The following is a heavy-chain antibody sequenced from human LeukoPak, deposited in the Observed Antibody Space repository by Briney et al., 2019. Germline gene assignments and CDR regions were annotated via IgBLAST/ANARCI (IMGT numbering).Heavy chain of an antibody. CDR1: GFSFSGSA. Sequence: PGGSLKLSCAASGFSFSGSAMHWVRQASGKGLEWVGRIRSKANSYATAYAASVKGRFTISRDDSKNTAYLPMNSLKTEDTAVYYRTRLSTSFKIDYWGQGTLVTVSS. J-gene: IGHJ4*02. CDR3: TRLSTSFKIDY. CDR2: IRSKANSYAT. V-gene: IGHV3-73*01. D-gene: IGHD2-2*01.